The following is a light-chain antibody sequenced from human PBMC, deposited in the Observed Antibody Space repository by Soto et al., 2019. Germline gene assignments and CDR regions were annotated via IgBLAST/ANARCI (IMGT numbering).Light chain of an antibody. J-gene: IGLJ1*01. Sequence: QSFLTQPRSVSGSPGQSVTISCAGTSSDVGGYNYVSWYQQHPGKAPKLMIYDVSKRPSGVPDRFSGSKSGNTASLTISGLHAEDEADYYCCSYAGSYTFVFGTGTKVTVL. CDR2: DVS. CDR1: SSDVGGYNY. V-gene: IGLV2-11*01. CDR3: CSYAGSYTFV.